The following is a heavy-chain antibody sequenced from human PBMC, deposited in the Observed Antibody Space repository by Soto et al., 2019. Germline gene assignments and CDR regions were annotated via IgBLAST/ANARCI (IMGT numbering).Heavy chain of an antibody. CDR3: ARVLSDYTDWFDP. J-gene: IGHJ5*02. V-gene: IGHV1-69*13. Sequence: SVKVSCKASGGTFSSYAISWVRQAPGQGLEWMGGIIPIFGTANYAQKFQGRVTITADESTSTAYMELSSLRSEDTAVYYCARVLSDYTDWFDPWGQGTLVTVSS. CDR1: GGTFSSYA. CDR2: IIPIFGTA. D-gene: IGHD4-17*01.